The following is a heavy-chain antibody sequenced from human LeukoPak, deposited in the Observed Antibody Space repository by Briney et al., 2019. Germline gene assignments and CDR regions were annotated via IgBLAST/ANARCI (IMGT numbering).Heavy chain of an antibody. D-gene: IGHD6-25*01. CDR2: ISYSGSTI. CDR3: ARDRGQRGGFDY. Sequence: PGGSLRLSCAASGFTFSSYEMNWVRQAPGKGLEWVSYISYSGSTIYYADSVKGRYTISRDNAKNSLYLQMNSLRAEDTAVYYCARDRGQRGGFDYWGQGTLVTVSS. J-gene: IGHJ4*02. V-gene: IGHV3-48*03. CDR1: GFTFSSYE.